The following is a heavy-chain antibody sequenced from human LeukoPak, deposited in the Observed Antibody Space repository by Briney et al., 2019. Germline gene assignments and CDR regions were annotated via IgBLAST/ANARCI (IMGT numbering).Heavy chain of an antibody. V-gene: IGHV1-8*01. J-gene: IGHJ4*02. CDR3: ARVPHCSSTSCRHYFDY. Sequence: GASVKVSCKASGYTFTSYDINWVRQATGQGLEWMGWMNPNSGNTGYAQKFQGRVTMTRNTSISTAYMELSSLRSEDTAVYYCARVPHCSSTSCRHYFDYWGQGTLVTVSS. CDR1: GYTFTSYD. CDR2: MNPNSGNT. D-gene: IGHD2-2*01.